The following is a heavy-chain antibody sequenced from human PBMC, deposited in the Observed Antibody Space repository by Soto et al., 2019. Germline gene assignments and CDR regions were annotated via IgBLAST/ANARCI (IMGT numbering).Heavy chain of an antibody. D-gene: IGHD6-13*01. J-gene: IGHJ4*02. CDR3: ARGAASDY. Sequence: SETLSLTCAVYGGSFSGYYWSWIRQPPGKGLEWIGEINHSGSTNYNPSLKSRVTISVDTSKNQFSLKLSSVTAADTAVYYCARGAASDYWGQCNLVT. CDR2: INHSGST. V-gene: IGHV4-34*01. CDR1: GGSFSGYY.